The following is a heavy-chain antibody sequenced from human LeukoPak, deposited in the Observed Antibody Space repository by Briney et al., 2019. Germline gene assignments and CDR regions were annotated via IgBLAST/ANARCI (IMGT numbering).Heavy chain of an antibody. CDR1: GYFIRSGSY. Sequence: SETLSLTCDVSGYFIRSGSYWGSIRQPPGKGLDWIGCMFHSGDTYHNPSLKSRVTISADTSKNQFSLKLTSVTAADTAVYYCAKVGAYGDYARHDYWGQGTLVTVSS. V-gene: IGHV4-38-2*01. D-gene: IGHD4-17*01. CDR3: AKVGAYGDYARHDY. J-gene: IGHJ4*02. CDR2: MFHSGDT.